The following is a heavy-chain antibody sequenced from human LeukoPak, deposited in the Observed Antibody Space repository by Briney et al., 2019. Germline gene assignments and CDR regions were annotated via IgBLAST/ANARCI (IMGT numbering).Heavy chain of an antibody. CDR3: ARGGWSIDF. CDR1: GGSMSGYY. Sequence: SETLSLTCTVSGGSMSGYYWSWIRQPPGKGPELIGYIHSTGNTGYNPSLKSRVTISVDTSKDQFSLGLRSVTTADTAVYYCARGGWSIDFWGRGTLVTVSS. D-gene: IGHD2-15*01. CDR2: IHSTGNT. V-gene: IGHV4-59*01. J-gene: IGHJ2*01.